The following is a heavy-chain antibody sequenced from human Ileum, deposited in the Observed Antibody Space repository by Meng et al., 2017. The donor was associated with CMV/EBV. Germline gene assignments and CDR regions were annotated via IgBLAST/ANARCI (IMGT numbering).Heavy chain of an antibody. CDR3: ARDGLSGRYFDY. Sequence: QVHLVQSGSELKKPGASVKVSCKTSGYTFTSNNIIWVRQAPGQGPEWMGWIDTKTGNPTYAQGFTGRFVFSLDTSVNTAYLQISSLKAEDTAVYYCARDGLSGRYFDYWGQGTLVTVSS. V-gene: IGHV7-4-1*02. D-gene: IGHD1-26*01. CDR1: GYTFTSNN. J-gene: IGHJ4*02. CDR2: IDTKTGNP.